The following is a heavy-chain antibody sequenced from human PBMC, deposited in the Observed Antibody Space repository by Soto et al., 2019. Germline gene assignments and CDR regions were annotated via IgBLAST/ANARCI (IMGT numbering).Heavy chain of an antibody. CDR3: ARWSLGVGLDY. D-gene: IGHD3-3*01. Sequence: PSETLSLTCTVSGGSISSYYWSWIRQPAGKGLECIGRVYTSGSTNYSPSLKSRVTMSVDTSKNQFSLKLSSVTAADTAVYYCARWSLGVGLDYWGPGTLVTVSS. CDR2: VYTSGST. V-gene: IGHV4-4*07. J-gene: IGHJ4*02. CDR1: GGSISSYY.